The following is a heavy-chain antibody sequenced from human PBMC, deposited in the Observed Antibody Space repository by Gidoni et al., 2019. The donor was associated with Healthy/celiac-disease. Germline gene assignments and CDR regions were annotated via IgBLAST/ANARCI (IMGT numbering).Heavy chain of an antibody. J-gene: IGHJ4*02. CDR3: ARGPICSGGSCSVDY. CDR1: GGSFSGYY. Sequence: QVQLQQWGAGLLKPSETLSLTCAVYGGSFSGYYWSWIRQPPGKGLEVIGEINHSGSTNYNPSLKSRVTISVDTSKNQFSLKLSSVTAADTAVYYCARGPICSGGSCSVDYWGQGTLVTVSS. CDR2: INHSGST. V-gene: IGHV4-34*01. D-gene: IGHD2-15*01.